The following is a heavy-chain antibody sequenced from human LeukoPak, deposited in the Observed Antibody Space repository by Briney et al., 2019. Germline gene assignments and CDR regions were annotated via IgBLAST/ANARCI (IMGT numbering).Heavy chain of an antibody. CDR3: VRGVGSSTSCYVRAFDI. CDR2: IKCDGSEK. J-gene: IGHJ3*02. CDR1: GFTFSNSW. Sequence: GGSLRLSCAASGFTFSNSWMHWVCQAPEKGLEWVADIKCDGSEKCYVGSVKGRLTTSRDNAKNSLYLQVNSLRAEDMTVYYCVRGVGSSTSCYVRAFDIWGQGTMVTVSS. D-gene: IGHD2-2*01. V-gene: IGHV3-52*01.